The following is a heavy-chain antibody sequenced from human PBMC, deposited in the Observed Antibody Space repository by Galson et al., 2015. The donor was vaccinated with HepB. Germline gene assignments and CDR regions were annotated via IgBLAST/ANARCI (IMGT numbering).Heavy chain of an antibody. CDR3: ARDTRELNNYYYYYGMDV. CDR2: IYHSGST. D-gene: IGHD1-26*01. Sequence: TLSLTCTVSGGSISSGDYYWSWIRQAPGKGLEWIGNIYHSGSTYYNPSLKSRVMITIDTSKNQFSLKLSSVTAADTAVYYCARDTRELNNYYYYYGMDVWGQGTTVTVSS. V-gene: IGHV4-30-4*01. CDR1: GGSISSGDYY. J-gene: IGHJ6*02.